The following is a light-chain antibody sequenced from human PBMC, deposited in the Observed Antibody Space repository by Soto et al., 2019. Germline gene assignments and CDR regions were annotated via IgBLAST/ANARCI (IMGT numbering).Light chain of an antibody. CDR1: QDINDY. Sequence: DIQMTQSPSSLSASVGDRVTITCQASQDINDYLNWYQQKPGKAPQLLIYDSSNLETGVPSRFSGSGSGTDFTLTISSLQPEDVATYYCQKYNSAPRTFGGGTKVEIK. V-gene: IGKV1-33*01. CDR2: DSS. CDR3: QKYNSAPRT. J-gene: IGKJ4*01.